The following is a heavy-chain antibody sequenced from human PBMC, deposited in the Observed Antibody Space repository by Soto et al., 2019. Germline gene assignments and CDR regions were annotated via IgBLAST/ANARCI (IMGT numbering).Heavy chain of an antibody. Sequence: VQLLESGGGLVQPGGSLRLSCAASGFTFSSYAMSWVRQAPGKGLEWVSAISGSGGSTYYADSVKGRFTISRDNSKNTLYLQMNSLRAEDTAVYYCAKDSEVVRGVIIAFDIWGQGTMVTVSS. J-gene: IGHJ3*02. CDR3: AKDSEVVRGVIIAFDI. V-gene: IGHV3-23*01. CDR1: GFTFSSYA. D-gene: IGHD3-10*01. CDR2: ISGSGGST.